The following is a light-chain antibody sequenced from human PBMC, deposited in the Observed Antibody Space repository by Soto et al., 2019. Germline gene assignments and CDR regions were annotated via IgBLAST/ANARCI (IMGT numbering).Light chain of an antibody. V-gene: IGKV3-11*01. Sequence: EIVLTQSPATLSLSPGERATLSCRASQSVSSYLAWYQQKPGQAPRLLIYDASSRATGIPVRFSGSGSGTDLTLTISSLEPEDFAVYYCQQRSNWLTFGGGTKVEIK. CDR3: QQRSNWLT. CDR2: DAS. CDR1: QSVSSY. J-gene: IGKJ4*01.